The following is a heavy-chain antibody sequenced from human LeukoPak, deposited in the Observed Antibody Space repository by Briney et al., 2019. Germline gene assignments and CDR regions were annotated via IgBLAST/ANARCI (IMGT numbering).Heavy chain of an antibody. Sequence: GGSLRLSCAASGFTFSNYAMSWVRQAPGKGLEWVSTISGSGGGTYYADSVRGRFTISRGNSKNSLYLQMNSLRAEDTAVYYCAKDLQGQDFWSGHPFDYWGQGTLVTVSS. CDR2: ISGSGGGT. CDR1: GFTFSNYA. V-gene: IGHV3-23*01. CDR3: AKDLQGQDFWSGHPFDY. J-gene: IGHJ4*02. D-gene: IGHD3-3*01.